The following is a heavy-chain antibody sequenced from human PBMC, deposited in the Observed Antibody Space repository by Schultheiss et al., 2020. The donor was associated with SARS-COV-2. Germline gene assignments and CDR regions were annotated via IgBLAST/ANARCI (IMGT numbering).Heavy chain of an antibody. J-gene: IGHJ4*02. CDR3: ARDARNLVY. Sequence: GGSLRLSCAASGFTFSNYAMHWVRQAPGKGLEWVSGISWNSGSIGYADSVKGRFTISRDNAKNSLYLQMNSLRAEDTAVYYCARDARNLVYWGQGTLVTVSS. CDR2: ISWNSGSI. D-gene: IGHD2-8*02. V-gene: IGHV3-9*01. CDR1: GFTFSNYA.